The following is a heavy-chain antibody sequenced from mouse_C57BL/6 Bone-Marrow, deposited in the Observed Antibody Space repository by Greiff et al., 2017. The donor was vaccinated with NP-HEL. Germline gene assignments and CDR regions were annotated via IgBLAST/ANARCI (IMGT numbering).Heavy chain of an antibody. Sequence: QVQLQQSGAELVRPGASVTLSCKASGYTFTDYEMHWVKQTPVHGLEWIGAIDPETGGTAYNQKFKGKAILTADKSSSTAYMELRSLTSEDSAVYYCTRERNWEGYWGKGTTLTVSS. CDR1: GYTFTDYE. CDR2: IDPETGGT. J-gene: IGHJ2*01. V-gene: IGHV1-15*01. D-gene: IGHD4-1*01. CDR3: TRERNWEGY.